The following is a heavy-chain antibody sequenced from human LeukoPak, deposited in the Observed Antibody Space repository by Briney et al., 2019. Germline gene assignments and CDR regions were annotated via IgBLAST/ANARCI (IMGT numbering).Heavy chain of an antibody. V-gene: IGHV4-4*02. CDR1: GGSISTNNW. D-gene: IGHD3-22*01. CDR2: IYHSGST. J-gene: IGHJ4*02. CDR3: ARDSHSFYDSSGYYVEY. Sequence: SETLSLTCAVSGGSISTNNWWSWVRQPPGKGLEWIGEIYHSGSTNYNPSLKSRVTISVDKSKNQFSLKLTSATAADTAVYYCARDSHSFYDSSGYYVEYWGQGTLVTVSS.